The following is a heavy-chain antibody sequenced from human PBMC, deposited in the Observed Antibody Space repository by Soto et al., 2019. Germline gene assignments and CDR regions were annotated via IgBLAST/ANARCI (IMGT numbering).Heavy chain of an antibody. CDR1: GFTFSDHY. D-gene: IGHD2-2*01. CDR2: ITGSGSNI. CDR3: ARENRRYCSGASCFADY. Sequence: GGSLRLSCASSGFTFSDHYMTWIRQAPGMGLEWVSYITGSGSNIYYADSVKGRFTISRDDAKSSLYLQMNSLRAEDTAVYYCARENRRYCSGASCFADYWGQGTLVTVSS. V-gene: IGHV3-11*01. J-gene: IGHJ4*02.